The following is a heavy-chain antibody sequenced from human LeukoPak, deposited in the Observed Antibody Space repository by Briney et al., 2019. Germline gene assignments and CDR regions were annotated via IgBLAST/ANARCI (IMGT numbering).Heavy chain of an antibody. CDR3: AREGYSYGLFDY. Sequence: SETLSLTCTVSGGSISSYYWSWIRQPPGKGLEWIGYIYYSGSTNYIPSLKSRVTISVDTSKNQFSLKLSSVTAADTAVYYCAREGYSYGLFDYWGQGTLVTVSS. V-gene: IGHV4-59*01. CDR1: GGSISSYY. D-gene: IGHD5-18*01. CDR2: IYYSGST. J-gene: IGHJ4*02.